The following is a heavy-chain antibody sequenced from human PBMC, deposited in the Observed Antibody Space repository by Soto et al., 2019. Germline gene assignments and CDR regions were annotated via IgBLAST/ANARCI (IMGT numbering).Heavy chain of an antibody. J-gene: IGHJ4*02. D-gene: IGHD6-19*01. CDR2: NSGSGGTI. CDR1: GFTLSSYS. Sequence: EVQLVESGGGLVQPGGSLRLSCAASGFTLSSYSMHWVRQAPGKGLERVSYNSGSGGTIYYADSVKGRFTISRDNAKNSLSVQMNRLRAEDTAVYFCARETGLRSSGWSYYCDFWGQGTLVTVSS. CDR3: ARETGLRSSGWSYYCDF. V-gene: IGHV3-48*01.